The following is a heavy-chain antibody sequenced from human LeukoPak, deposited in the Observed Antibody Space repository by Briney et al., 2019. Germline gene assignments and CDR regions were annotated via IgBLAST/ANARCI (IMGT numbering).Heavy chain of an antibody. CDR2: IKSKAEAYAT. Sequence: GGSLRLSGEASGFIFSGSAIHWVRQASGKGLEWVGRIKSKAEAYATAYAASLKGRFTISRDDSKNTAYLQINSLRTEDTAVYYCTRLSGDNHFAYWGQGTLVTVSS. CDR3: TRLSGDNHFAY. CDR1: GFIFSGSA. J-gene: IGHJ4*02. V-gene: IGHV3-73*01. D-gene: IGHD1-1*01.